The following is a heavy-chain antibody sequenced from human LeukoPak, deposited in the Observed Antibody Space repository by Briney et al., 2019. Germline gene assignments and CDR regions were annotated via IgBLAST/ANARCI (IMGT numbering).Heavy chain of an antibody. Sequence: GGSLRLSCAASGFTFSSYSMNWVRQAPGKGLEWVSSISSSSSYIYYADSVKGRFTISRDNAKNSLYLQMNSLRAEDTAVYCCARATPYSSGWSNWFDPWGQGTLVTVSS. CDR2: ISSSSSYI. CDR1: GFTFSSYS. J-gene: IGHJ5*02. D-gene: IGHD6-19*01. CDR3: ARATPYSSGWSNWFDP. V-gene: IGHV3-21*01.